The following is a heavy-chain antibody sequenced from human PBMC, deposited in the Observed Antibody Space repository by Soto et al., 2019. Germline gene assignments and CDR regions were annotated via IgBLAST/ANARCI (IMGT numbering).Heavy chain of an antibody. J-gene: IGHJ6*02. CDR1: GYTFTGYY. V-gene: IGHV1-2*04. D-gene: IGHD6-19*01. CDR2: INPNSGGT. CDR3: ASSVLGQWRDYYYGMDV. Sequence: ASVKVSCKASGYTFTGYYMHWVRQAPGQGLEWMGWINPNSGGTNYAQKFQGWVTMTRDTSISTAYMELSRLRSDDTAVYYCASSVLGQWRDYYYGMDVWGQGTTVTVSS.